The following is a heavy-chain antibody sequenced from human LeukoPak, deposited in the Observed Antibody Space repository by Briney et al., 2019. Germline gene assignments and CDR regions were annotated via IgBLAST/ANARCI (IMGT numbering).Heavy chain of an antibody. V-gene: IGHV3-66*01. J-gene: IGHJ3*02. Sequence: LSLTCTVSGGSISSGGYYMSWVRQAPGKGLEWVSVIYSGGSTYYADSVKGRFTISRDNSKNTLYLQMNSLRAEDTAVYYCARVLYYYDSSGYYRYDAFDIWGQGTMVTVSS. CDR1: GGSISSGGYY. D-gene: IGHD3-22*01. CDR2: IYSGGST. CDR3: ARVLYYYDSSGYYRYDAFDI.